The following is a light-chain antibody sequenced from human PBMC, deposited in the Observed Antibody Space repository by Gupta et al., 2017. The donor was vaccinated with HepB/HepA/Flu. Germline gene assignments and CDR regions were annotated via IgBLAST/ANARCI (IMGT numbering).Light chain of an antibody. V-gene: IGKV3-15*01. CDR3: QQDYERPRT. J-gene: IGKJ1*01. Sequence: IVMTQSPATLSVSPGERVTLSCRASQSVSSSLAWYQQKPGQAPRFLIYGASTRATSIPARFSGSGSGTEFTLTISSLQSEDFAVYYCQQDYERPRTFGQGTKVEIK. CDR2: GAS. CDR1: QSVSSS.